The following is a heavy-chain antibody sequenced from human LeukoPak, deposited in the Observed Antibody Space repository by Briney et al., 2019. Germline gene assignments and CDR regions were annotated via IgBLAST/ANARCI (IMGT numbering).Heavy chain of an antibody. D-gene: IGHD1-26*01. CDR3: AKSTRELHSLDY. J-gene: IGHJ4*02. CDR2: ISAYNGNT. CDR1: GYTFTSYG. Sequence: GESLKISCKASGYTFTSYGISWVRQAPGQGLEWMGWISAYNGNTNYAQKLQGRVTMTTDTSTSTAYMELRSLRSDDTAVYYCAKSTRELHSLDYWGQGTLVTVSS. V-gene: IGHV1-18*01.